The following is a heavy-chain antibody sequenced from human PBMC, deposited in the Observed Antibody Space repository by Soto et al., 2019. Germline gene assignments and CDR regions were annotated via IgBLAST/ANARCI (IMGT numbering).Heavy chain of an antibody. Sequence: QVPLVQSGAEVKKPGASVKVSCKASGYTFTSYGISWVRQAPGQGLEWMGWISAYNGNTNYAQKLQGRVTMTTDTSTSRAYMELRSLRSDDTAVYYCARDGDIVLMVYELPLDYWGQGTLVTVSS. CDR2: ISAYNGNT. V-gene: IGHV1-18*01. CDR3: ARDGDIVLMVYELPLDY. J-gene: IGHJ4*02. CDR1: GYTFTSYG. D-gene: IGHD2-8*01.